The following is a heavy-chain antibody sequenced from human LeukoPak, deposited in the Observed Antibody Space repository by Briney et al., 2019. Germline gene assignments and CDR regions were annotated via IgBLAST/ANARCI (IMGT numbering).Heavy chain of an antibody. V-gene: IGHV4-59*11. Sequence: SETLSLTCTVSGGSISGHYRGWIRQPPGKGLEWIGYIHYSGRTDYKPSLKSRLTLSVDTSRSRFSLKLRSVSAADTAVYYCVRENYFDKWGQGTLVTVSS. CDR3: VRENYFDK. CDR2: IHYSGRT. CDR1: GGSISGHY. J-gene: IGHJ4*02.